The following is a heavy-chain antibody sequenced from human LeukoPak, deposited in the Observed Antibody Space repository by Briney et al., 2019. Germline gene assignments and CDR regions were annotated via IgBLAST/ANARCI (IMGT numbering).Heavy chain of an antibody. V-gene: IGHV3-7*01. D-gene: IGHD3-10*01. CDR2: IKQDGSEK. CDR3: ARDFSTYYYGSGSYYKGNYFDC. J-gene: IGHJ4*02. CDR1: GFTFSSYW. Sequence: GGSLRLSCAASGFTFSSYWMSWVRQAPGKGLEWVANIKQDGSEKYYVDSVKGRFTISRDNAKNSLYLQMNSLRAEDTAVYYCARDFSTYYYGSGSYYKGNYFDCWGQGTLVTVSS.